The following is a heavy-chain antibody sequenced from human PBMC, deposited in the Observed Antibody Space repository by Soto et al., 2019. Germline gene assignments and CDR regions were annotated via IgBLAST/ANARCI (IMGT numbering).Heavy chain of an antibody. CDR1: GFTFSEYS. V-gene: IGHV3-64D*06. CDR2: ISSDRDIT. Sequence: GGSLRLSCSASGFTFSEYSMHWVRQAPGKGLQYVSTISSDRDITYYADSVKGRFTISRDNSKNTLYLQMNSLRPEDTAVYYCVKVSTFYDILTGYYSTNFFDPWGQGTLVTVS. D-gene: IGHD3-9*01. J-gene: IGHJ5*02. CDR3: VKVSTFYDILTGYYSTNFFDP.